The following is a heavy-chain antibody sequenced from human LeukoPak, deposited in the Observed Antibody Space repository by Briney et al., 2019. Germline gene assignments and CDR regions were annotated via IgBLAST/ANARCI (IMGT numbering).Heavy chain of an antibody. CDR3: ARGLRYSTGWYYFDY. V-gene: IGHV3-53*01. CDR1: GFTVSSNY. J-gene: IGHJ4*02. Sequence: GGSLRLSCAASGFTVSSNYMSWVRQAPGRGLEWVSVIYSGGSTYYADSVKGRFTISRDNSKNTLYLQMNSLRAEDTAVYYCARGLRYSTGWYYFDYWGQGTLVTVSS. CDR2: IYSGGST. D-gene: IGHD6-19*01.